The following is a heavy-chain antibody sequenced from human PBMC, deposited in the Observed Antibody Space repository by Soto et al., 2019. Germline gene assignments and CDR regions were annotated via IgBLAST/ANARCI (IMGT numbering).Heavy chain of an antibody. CDR3: ARCRDAFGFDS. V-gene: IGHV4-31*03. CDR2: IHYRGST. CDR1: GGFISRGGYY. D-gene: IGHD2-2*01. Sequence: QVQLQESGPGLVEPSQTLSLTCSVSGGFISRGGYYWSWIRQFPGKGLEWIGYIHYRGSTYYNPSLKSRGSISVDMSKNQLSLNLTSVTAEDTAVYYCARCRDAFGFDSWGQGTLVTVSS. J-gene: IGHJ4*02.